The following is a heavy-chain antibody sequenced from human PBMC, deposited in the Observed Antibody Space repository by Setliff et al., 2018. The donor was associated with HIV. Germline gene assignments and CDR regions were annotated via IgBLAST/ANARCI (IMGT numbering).Heavy chain of an antibody. CDR1: SGSISSSNW. Sequence: PSETLSLTCAVSSGSISSSNWWSWVRQPPGKELEWIGEIYHTGSTNLNPSLKSRVTISIDKAKNQISLSLTSDDTAVYFCAREPPSSNPTLQYAFNLWGQGTMVTVSS. J-gene: IGHJ3*01. V-gene: IGHV4-4*02. CDR3: AREPPSSNPTLQYAFNL. D-gene: IGHD4-4*01. CDR2: IYHTGST.